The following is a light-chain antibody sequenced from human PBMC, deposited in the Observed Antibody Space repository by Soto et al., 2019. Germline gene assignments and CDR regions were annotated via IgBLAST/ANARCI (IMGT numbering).Light chain of an antibody. CDR1: SSNVEPGDD. CDR3: QSYDTGLSVYV. J-gene: IGLJ1*01. Sequence: QSVLTQPPSVSGAPGQRVTISCTGASSNVEPGDDVHWYQHRPGTAPKLLIYEDNTRPSGVPDRFSASKSGTSASLAITGFQAEDEAEYYCQSYDTGLSVYVFGTGTKLTVL. V-gene: IGLV1-40*01. CDR2: EDN.